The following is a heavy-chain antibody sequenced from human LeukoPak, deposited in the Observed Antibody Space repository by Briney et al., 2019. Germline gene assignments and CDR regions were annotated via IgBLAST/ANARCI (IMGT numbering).Heavy chain of an antibody. J-gene: IGHJ4*02. CDR1: GFTFNTYT. CDR3: ARDWLGELI. Sequence: GGSLRLSCAASGFTFNTYTMNWVRQAPGKGLEWVSYISGSSGIIDYADSVRGRFTISRDNARDSLYLQMNSLRAEDTAVYYCARDWLGELIWGQGTLVTVSS. D-gene: IGHD3-10*01. CDR2: ISGSSGII. V-gene: IGHV3-48*01.